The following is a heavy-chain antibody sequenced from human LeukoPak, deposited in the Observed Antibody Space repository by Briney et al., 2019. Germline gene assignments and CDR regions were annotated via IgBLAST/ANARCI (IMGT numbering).Heavy chain of an antibody. CDR2: INTDSSDI. CDR1: GFTFSRYA. Sequence: PGGSLRLSCAASGFTFSRYAMNWVRQAPGKGLEWVSYINTDSSDIHYADSVKGRFTISRDNAKNTLYLQLSSLRAEDSAVYYCARGTFHPGLIDSWGQGTLVTVSS. V-gene: IGHV3-21*05. CDR3: ARGTFHPGLIDS. J-gene: IGHJ4*02. D-gene: IGHD2-21*01.